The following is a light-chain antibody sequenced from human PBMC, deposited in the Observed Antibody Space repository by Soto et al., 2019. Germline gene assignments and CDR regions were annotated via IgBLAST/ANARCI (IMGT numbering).Light chain of an antibody. J-gene: IGKJ4*01. V-gene: IGKV3-15*01. CDR3: QQYNSWPLT. Sequence: EIGMTQSPATLSMSAGERATLSCWASQSISTKVAWYQQKPGQAPRLLIYGASTRATGVPARFSGSGYGTEFNLSISSLQPEHFAVYYCQQYNSWPLTFGGGTKVDIK. CDR1: QSISTK. CDR2: GAS.